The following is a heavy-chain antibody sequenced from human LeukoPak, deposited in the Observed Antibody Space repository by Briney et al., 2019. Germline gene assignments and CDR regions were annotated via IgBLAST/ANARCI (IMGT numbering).Heavy chain of an antibody. J-gene: IGHJ5*02. Sequence: LAGGSLTLSFAPSGFTFNNYAMSWVRQAPGKGLEWVSAISASGATTYHADSVKGRFTISRDNSENTLFLQMNSLRAEDTAVYYCAKEPREYCSSTSCPNWFDAWGQGSLVTVSS. CDR2: ISASGATT. V-gene: IGHV3-23*01. D-gene: IGHD2-2*01. CDR3: AKEPREYCSSTSCPNWFDA. CDR1: GFTFNNYA.